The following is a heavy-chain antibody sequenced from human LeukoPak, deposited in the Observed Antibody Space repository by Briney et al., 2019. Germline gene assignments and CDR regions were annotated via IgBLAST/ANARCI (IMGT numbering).Heavy chain of an antibody. Sequence: PSDTLSLTCTVSGGSISSGDYYWSWIRQPPGEGLEWIGYIYYSGSTYYNPSLKSRVTISVDTSKNQFSLKLSSVTAADTAVYYCARVRGSYGHFDYWGQGTLVTVSS. CDR3: ARVRGSYGHFDY. CDR2: IYYSGST. J-gene: IGHJ4*02. D-gene: IGHD5-18*01. V-gene: IGHV4-30-4*02. CDR1: GGSISSGDYY.